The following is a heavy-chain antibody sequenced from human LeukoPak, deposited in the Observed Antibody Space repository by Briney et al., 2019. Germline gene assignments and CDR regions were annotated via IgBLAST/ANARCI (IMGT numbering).Heavy chain of an antibody. CDR3: ARENYGDSTGGRFQH. D-gene: IGHD4-17*01. Sequence: GRPLRLSCAASGFTFSSYAVSWVRQAPGKGLEWVSVISGSGGSTYYADSVKGRFTISRDNSKNTVYLQMNSLRAEDTAVYYCARENYGDSTGGRFQHWGQGTLVTVSS. J-gene: IGHJ1*01. CDR2: ISGSGGST. CDR1: GFTFSSYA. V-gene: IGHV3-23*01.